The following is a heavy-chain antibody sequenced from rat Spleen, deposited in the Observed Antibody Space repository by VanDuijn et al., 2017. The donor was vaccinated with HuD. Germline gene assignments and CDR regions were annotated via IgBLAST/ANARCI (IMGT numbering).Heavy chain of an antibody. CDR3: ARIGVPDY. Sequence: EVQLVESGGGLVQPGRSLKLSCAASGFTFSNYGMVWVRQAPTKGLEWVATISHDGSGTDYRDSVKGRFTISRDNAKSTLYLQMDSLRSEDTATYYCARIGVPDYWGQGVMVTVSS. J-gene: IGHJ2*01. CDR1: GFTFSNYG. D-gene: IGHD1-5*01. V-gene: IGHV5-29*01. CDR2: ISHDGSGT.